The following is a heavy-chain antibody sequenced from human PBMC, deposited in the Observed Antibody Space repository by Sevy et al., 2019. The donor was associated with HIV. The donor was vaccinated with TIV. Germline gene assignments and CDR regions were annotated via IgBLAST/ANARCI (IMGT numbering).Heavy chain of an antibody. J-gene: IGHJ4*02. V-gene: IGHV3-23*01. CDR1: GFTFSSYA. D-gene: IGHD3-22*01. Sequence: GGSLRLSCAASGFTFSSYAMSWVRQAPGKGLEWVSAISGSGGSTYYADSVKGRFTISRDNSKNTLYLQMNSPRAEDTAVYYCAKVIYDSSGYLDYWGQGTLVTVSS. CDR3: AKVIYDSSGYLDY. CDR2: ISGSGGST.